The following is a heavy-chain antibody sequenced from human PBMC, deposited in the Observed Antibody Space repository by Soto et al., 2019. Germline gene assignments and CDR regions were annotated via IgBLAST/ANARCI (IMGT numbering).Heavy chain of an antibody. CDR1: GFTVSSNY. J-gene: IGHJ4*02. CDR2: IYSGGST. D-gene: IGHD6-13*01. V-gene: IGHV3-53*01. Sequence: GGSLRLSCAASGFTVSSNYMSWVRQAPGKGLEWVSVIYSGGSTYYADSVKGRFTISRDNSKNTLYLQMNSLRAEDTAVYYCAHSSSWSQYYFDYWGQGTLVTVSS. CDR3: AHSSSWSQYYFDY.